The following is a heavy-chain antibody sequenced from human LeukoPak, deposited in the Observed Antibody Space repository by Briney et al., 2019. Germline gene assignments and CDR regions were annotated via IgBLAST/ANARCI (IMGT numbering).Heavy chain of an antibody. Sequence: ASVKVSCKASGYTVTRYGISWVRQAPGQGLEWMGWISAYNGNTNYAQKLQGRVTMTTDTSTSTAYMELRSLRSDDTAVYYCARGVDDEIVVVPAAMPFGYWGQGTLVTVSS. CDR2: ISAYNGNT. D-gene: IGHD2-2*01. J-gene: IGHJ4*02. CDR1: GYTVTRYG. CDR3: ARGVDDEIVVVPAAMPFGY. V-gene: IGHV1-18*04.